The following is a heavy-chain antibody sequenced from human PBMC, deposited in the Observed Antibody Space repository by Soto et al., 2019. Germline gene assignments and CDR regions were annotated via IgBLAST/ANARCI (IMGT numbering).Heavy chain of an antibody. J-gene: IGHJ4*02. CDR2: INHSGSA. Sequence: SETLSLPCAGYGESFSGHSWTWIRQTPGKGLQWIGQINHSGSASYNPSLKSRVTISVHTSNSQFSLELSSVTAADTAVYYCARGLITGSHYSGGWYYFDSCGQGTQVT. CDR3: ARGLITGSHYSGGWYYFDS. CDR1: GESFSGHS. V-gene: IGHV4-34*01. D-gene: IGHD6-19*01.